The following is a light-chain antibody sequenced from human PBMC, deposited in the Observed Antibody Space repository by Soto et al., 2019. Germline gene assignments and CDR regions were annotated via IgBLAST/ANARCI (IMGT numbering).Light chain of an antibody. Sequence: EIVMTQSPLSLPVTPGEPASISCRSSQSLLHSNGYNYLDWYLQKPGQSPQLLIYLGSNRASGVPDRFRDSGSGTDFTLKISRVEAEDVGVYYCMQALQTPPTFGQGTKVEIK. CDR2: LGS. CDR1: QSLLHSNGYNY. CDR3: MQALQTPPT. J-gene: IGKJ1*01. V-gene: IGKV2-28*01.